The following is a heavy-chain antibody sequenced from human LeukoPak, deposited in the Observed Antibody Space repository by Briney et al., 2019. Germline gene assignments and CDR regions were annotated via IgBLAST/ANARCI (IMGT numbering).Heavy chain of an antibody. CDR3: AKGPNGDSNYFFDY. D-gene: IGHD4-11*01. V-gene: IGHV3-23*01. CDR1: GFIFSSYA. J-gene: IGHJ4*02. CDR2: ITSDGGST. Sequence: GGSLRLSCAVSGFIFSSYAMSWVRQAPAKGLEWVSVITSDGGSTHYAASVKGRFTVTRDNSKNTLYLQMNSLRAEDTAVYYCAKGPNGDSNYFFDYWGQGTLVTVSS.